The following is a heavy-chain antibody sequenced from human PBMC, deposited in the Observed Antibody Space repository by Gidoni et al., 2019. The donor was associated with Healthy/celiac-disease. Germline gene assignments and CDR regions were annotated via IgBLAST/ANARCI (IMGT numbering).Heavy chain of an antibody. CDR1: GGPISSGGYY. CDR3: ARAVQQLALGRIDY. J-gene: IGHJ4*02. CDR2: IYYSGST. D-gene: IGHD6-13*01. Sequence: QVQLQESGPGLVKPSQTLSLTCTVSGGPISSGGYYWSWLRQHPGKGLEWIGYIYYSGSTYYNPSLKSRVTISVDTSKNQFSLKLSSVTAADTAVYYCARAVQQLALGRIDYWGQGTLVTVSS. V-gene: IGHV4-31*03.